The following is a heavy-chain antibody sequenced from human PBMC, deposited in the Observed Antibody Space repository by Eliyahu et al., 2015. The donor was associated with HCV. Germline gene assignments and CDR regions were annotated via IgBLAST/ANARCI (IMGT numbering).Heavy chain of an antibody. CDR1: GFTXRGSW. CDR2: INPDGSGR. D-gene: IGHD2-8*01. Sequence: EVQLVESGGGLVQPGGSLRLXCGASGFTXRGSWMSWVRQAPGKGLEWVGEINPDGSGRYYVDSVKGRFSISRDNAKNSLYLQMNSLGTEDTAVFYCARDPGNGALDYWGQGTQVTVSS. J-gene: IGHJ4*02. V-gene: IGHV3-7*01. CDR3: ARDPGNGALDY.